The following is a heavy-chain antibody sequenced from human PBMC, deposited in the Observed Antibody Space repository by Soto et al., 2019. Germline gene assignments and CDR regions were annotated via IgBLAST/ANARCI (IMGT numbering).Heavy chain of an antibody. CDR3: AKGQTGH. V-gene: IGHV3-9*01. Sequence: EVQLVESGGGLVQPGRSLRLSCAASGFTFDDYAMHWVRQAPGKGLEWVSGISWNSGTVGYADSVKGRFTISRDNAKNSLYLQMNRLRAEDTALYYCAKGQTGHWGQGALVTVSS. CDR1: GFTFDDYA. J-gene: IGHJ4*02. CDR2: ISWNSGTV.